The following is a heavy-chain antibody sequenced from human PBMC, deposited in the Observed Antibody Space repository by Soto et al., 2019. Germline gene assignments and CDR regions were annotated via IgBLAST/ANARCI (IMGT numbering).Heavy chain of an antibody. D-gene: IGHD6-19*01. CDR1: GFSFGNYG. CDR2: ISYDAKAA. J-gene: IGHJ4*01. CDR3: VKTDDSSGWGGDY. Sequence: GGSLRLSCGASGFSFGNYGMEWVRQAPGKGLEGVALISYDAKAAYYADSVKGRFTISRDNSKKTVSLQMNSLRPEDTALYYCVKTDDSSGWGGDYWGHVTLVTVSS. V-gene: IGHV3-30*18.